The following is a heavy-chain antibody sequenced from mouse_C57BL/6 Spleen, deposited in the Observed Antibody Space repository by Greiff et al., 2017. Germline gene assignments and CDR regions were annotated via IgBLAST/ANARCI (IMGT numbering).Heavy chain of an antibody. Sequence: VQLVESGPGLVAPSQSLSITCTVSGFSLTSYAISWVRQPPGKGLEWLGVIWTGGGTNYNSALKSRLSISKDNSKSQVFLKMNSRQTDDTARYYCARKGTAQATYYFDYWGQGTTLTVSS. V-gene: IGHV2-9-1*01. D-gene: IGHD3-2*02. CDR2: IWTGGGT. CDR3: ARKGTAQATYYFDY. J-gene: IGHJ2*01. CDR1: GFSLTSYA.